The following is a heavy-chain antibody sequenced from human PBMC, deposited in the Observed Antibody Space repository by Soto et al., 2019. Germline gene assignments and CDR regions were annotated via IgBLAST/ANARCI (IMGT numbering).Heavy chain of an antibody. J-gene: IGHJ6*03. CDR2: IYYSGST. V-gene: IGHV4-59*01. CDR1: GGSISSYY. Sequence: SETLSLTCTVSGGSISSYYWSWIRQPPGKGLEWIGYIYYSGSTNYNPSLKSRATISVDTSKNQFSLKLSSVTAADTAAYYCARDRISYYYYYMDVWGKGTTVTVSS. D-gene: IGHD3-3*02. CDR3: ARDRISYYYYYMDV.